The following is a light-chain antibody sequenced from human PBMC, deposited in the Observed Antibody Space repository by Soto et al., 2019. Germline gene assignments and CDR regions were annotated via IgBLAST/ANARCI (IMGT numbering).Light chain of an antibody. Sequence: DIQMTQSPSTLSASVGDRVTITCRASQSISTWLAWYQQKPGKAPKLLIYKASSLESGVPSRFSGRGSGTESILTISSLQPDDFATYYFQQYNSFPWTFGQGTQVEIK. J-gene: IGKJ1*01. V-gene: IGKV1-5*03. CDR3: QQYNSFPWT. CDR1: QSISTW. CDR2: KAS.